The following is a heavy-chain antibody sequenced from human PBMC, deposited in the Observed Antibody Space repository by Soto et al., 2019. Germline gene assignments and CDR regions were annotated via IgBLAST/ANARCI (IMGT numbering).Heavy chain of an antibody. CDR3: ARERRASGYPPGMDV. CDR2: IYYSGST. J-gene: IGHJ6*02. V-gene: IGHV4-31*03. Sequence: PSETLSLTCTVSGGSISSVGYYWTWILQHRGKGLEWIGYIYYSGSTYYNPSLKSRVTISVDTSKNQFSLKLSSVTAADTAVYYCARERRASGYPPGMDVWGQGTTVTVSS. CDR1: GGSISSVGYY. D-gene: IGHD3-22*01.